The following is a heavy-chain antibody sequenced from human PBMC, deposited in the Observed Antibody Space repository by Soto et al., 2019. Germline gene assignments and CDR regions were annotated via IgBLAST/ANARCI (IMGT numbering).Heavy chain of an antibody. J-gene: IGHJ1*01. CDR1: GFPFTSYK. CDR2: ISVYNGNT. Sequence: GASVRVSCKASGFPFTSYKINWVRQAPGQGLEYMGWISVYNGNTDYAQKFQGRVTMTTDTSTTTAYMELKSLSSDDTAIYYCARDLMKQWEVGGYVNFQHWGQGTLVTVSS. V-gene: IGHV1-18*01. CDR3: ARDLMKQWEVGGYVNFQH. D-gene: IGHD6-19*01.